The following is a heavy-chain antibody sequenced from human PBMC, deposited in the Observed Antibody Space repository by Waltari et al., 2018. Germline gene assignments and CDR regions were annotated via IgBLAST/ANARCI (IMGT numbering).Heavy chain of an antibody. V-gene: IGHV4-39*01. J-gene: IGHJ4*02. CDR1: GGSISSSSYY. D-gene: IGHD3-22*01. CDR2: IYYSGST. CDR3: ARHGLEYYYDCYFDY. Sequence: QLQLQESGPGLVKPSETLSLTCTVSGGSISSSSYYWGWIRQPPGKGLEWIGSIYYSGSTYDNPSLKSRVTISVDTSKNQFSLKLSSVTAADTAVYYCARHGLEYYYDCYFDYWGQGTLVTVSS.